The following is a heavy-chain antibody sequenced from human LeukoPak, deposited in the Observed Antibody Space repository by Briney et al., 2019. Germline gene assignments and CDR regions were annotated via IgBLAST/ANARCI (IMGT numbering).Heavy chain of an antibody. J-gene: IGHJ4*02. D-gene: IGHD6-19*01. CDR3: ARDEAVAGMGY. Sequence: AASVRVSCKASGYTFTGSYIQWVRQAPGQGLEWMGWINPNSGGTNYAQKFQGRVTMTRDTSISTAYMEVSRLRSDDTAVYYCARDEAVAGMGYWGQGTLVTVSS. V-gene: IGHV1-2*02. CDR2: INPNSGGT. CDR1: GYTFTGSY.